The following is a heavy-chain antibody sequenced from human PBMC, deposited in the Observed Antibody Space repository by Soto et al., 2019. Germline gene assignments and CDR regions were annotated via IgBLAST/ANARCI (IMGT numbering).Heavy chain of an antibody. CDR1: GGTFSSYA. V-gene: IGHV1-69*13. CDR2: IIPIFGTA. D-gene: IGHD1-26*01. J-gene: IGHJ4*02. CDR3: ARGGYSGSYYIRDY. Sequence: SVKVSCKASGGTFSSYAISWVRQAPGQGLEWMGGIIPIFGTANYAQKFQGRVTVTADESTSTAYMELSSLRSEDTAVYYCARGGYSGSYYIRDYWGQGTQVTVSS.